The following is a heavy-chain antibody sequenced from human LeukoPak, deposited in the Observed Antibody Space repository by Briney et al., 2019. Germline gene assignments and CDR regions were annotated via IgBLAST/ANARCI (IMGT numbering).Heavy chain of an antibody. Sequence: ASVKVSCKACGYTFTGYYMHWVRQAPGQGLEWRGWINPNSGGTNYAQKFQGRGTMTRDTSISTAYMELSRLRSDDTAVYYCARPYYDILTGYGYWPQGTRVRVSS. CDR1: GYTFTGYY. D-gene: IGHD3-9*01. CDR3: ARPYYDILTGYGY. V-gene: IGHV1-2*02. J-gene: IGHJ4*02. CDR2: INPNSGGT.